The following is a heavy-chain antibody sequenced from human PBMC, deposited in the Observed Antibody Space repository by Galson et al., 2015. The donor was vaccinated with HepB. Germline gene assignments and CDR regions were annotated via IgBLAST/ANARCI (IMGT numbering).Heavy chain of an antibody. CDR3: AKDPYLYSALAGTMAGFDY. J-gene: IGHJ4*02. Sequence: SLRLSCAASGFTFSNYGMHWVRQAPGKGLEWVAVISYDGSNKYYADSMKGRFTISRDNSKNTLHLQMNSLRAEDTALYYCAKDPYLYSALAGTMAGFDYWGQGTLVTVSS. V-gene: IGHV3-30*18. D-gene: IGHD6-19*01. CDR2: ISYDGSNK. CDR1: GFTFSNYG.